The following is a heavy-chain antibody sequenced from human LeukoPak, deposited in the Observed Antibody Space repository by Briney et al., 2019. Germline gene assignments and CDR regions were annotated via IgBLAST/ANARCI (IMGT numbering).Heavy chain of an antibody. CDR2: IRSNGDST. J-gene: IGHJ4*02. CDR3: ARGTLVWFGFVDY. V-gene: IGHV3-64*01. Sequence: GGSLRLSCAASEFTFSNYAMHWVRQAPGKGLEYVSGIRSNGDSTYYANSVKGRFTISRDNSKNTRYLQMGSLRAEDMAVYDCARGTLVWFGFVDYWGEGTLVTVSS. D-gene: IGHD3-10*01. CDR1: EFTFSNYA.